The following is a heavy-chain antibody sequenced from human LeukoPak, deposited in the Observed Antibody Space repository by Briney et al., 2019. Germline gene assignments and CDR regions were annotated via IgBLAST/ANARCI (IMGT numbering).Heavy chain of an antibody. Sequence: SQTLSLTCPISGDRVSSSSTAWSWIRQSPSKGLEWLGRTYFRSEWFYDYASSVRSRISIKPDTSKNQFSLQLNSVTPDDTAVYYCVRGSYASVWRWGQGTLVTVSS. CDR1: GDRVSSSSTA. D-gene: IGHD6-19*01. CDR3: VRGSYASVWR. CDR2: TYFRSEWFY. V-gene: IGHV6-1*01. J-gene: IGHJ4*02.